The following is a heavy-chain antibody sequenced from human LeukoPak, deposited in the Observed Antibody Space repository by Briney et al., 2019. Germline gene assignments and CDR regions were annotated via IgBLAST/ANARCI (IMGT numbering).Heavy chain of an antibody. CDR2: IKDDGSRK. V-gene: IGHV3-7*01. CDR3: ARECIDGYYESSGYDL. CDR1: GFSLSGYW. Sequence: GGSLRLSCAASGFSLSGYWMTWVRQAPGKGLEWVANIKDDGSRKHDVDSARGRFTISRDNAKNSLYLDMNSLRAEDTAVDYCARECIDGYYESSGYDLWGQGTLVTVSS. D-gene: IGHD3-22*01. J-gene: IGHJ4*02.